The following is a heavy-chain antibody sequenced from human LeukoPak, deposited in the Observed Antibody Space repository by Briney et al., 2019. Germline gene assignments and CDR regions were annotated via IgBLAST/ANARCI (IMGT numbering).Heavy chain of an antibody. CDR3: ARDSGYPDY. Sequence: GGSLRLSCAASGFTFSSYGMHWVRQAPGKGLEWVAVIWYDGSNKYYADSVKGRFTISRDNAKNSLYLQMNSLRAEDTAVYYCARDSGYPDYWGQGTLVTVSS. CDR2: IWYDGSNK. D-gene: IGHD3-22*01. V-gene: IGHV3-33*01. J-gene: IGHJ4*02. CDR1: GFTFSSYG.